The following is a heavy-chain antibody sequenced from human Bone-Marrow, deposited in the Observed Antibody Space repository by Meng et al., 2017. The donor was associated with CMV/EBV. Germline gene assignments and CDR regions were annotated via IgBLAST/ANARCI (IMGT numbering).Heavy chain of an antibody. Sequence: SQALSLTFAVYGGSFSGYYWSWIRQPPGKGLEWIGEINHSGSTNYNPSLKSRVTISVHTSKNQFSLKLSSVTAADTAVYYCAREGYSYGFKKYGKDVWGQGTTVTVSS. CDR2: INHSGST. D-gene: IGHD5-18*01. J-gene: IGHJ6*02. CDR1: GGSFSGYY. V-gene: IGHV4-34*01. CDR3: AREGYSYGFKKYGKDV.